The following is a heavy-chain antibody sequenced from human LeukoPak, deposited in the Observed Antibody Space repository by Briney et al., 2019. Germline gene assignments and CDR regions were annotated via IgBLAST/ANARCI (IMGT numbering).Heavy chain of an antibody. V-gene: IGHV4-34*01. CDR3: ARLGSGWYAFDY. CDR2: INHSGST. CDR1: GGSFSGYY. Sequence: SETLSLTCAVYGGSFSGYYWSWIRQPPGKGLEWIGEINHSGSTNYNPSLKSRVTISVDTSKNQFSLKLSSVTAADTAVYYCARLGSGWYAFDYWGQGTLVTVSS. D-gene: IGHD6-19*01. J-gene: IGHJ4*02.